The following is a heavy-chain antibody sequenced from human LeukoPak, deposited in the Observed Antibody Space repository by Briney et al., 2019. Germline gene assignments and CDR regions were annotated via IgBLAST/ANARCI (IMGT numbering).Heavy chain of an antibody. CDR1: GFTFSNAW. J-gene: IGHJ4*02. Sequence: GGSLRLSFAASGFTFSNAWMSWVRQAPGKGLEWVGRIKSKTDGGTTDYAAPVKGRFTISRDDSINTLYLQMNSLKTEDTAVYYCTTGVYYYDRELDYWGQGTLVTVSS. V-gene: IGHV3-15*01. CDR3: TTGVYYYDRELDY. CDR2: IKSKTDGGTT. D-gene: IGHD3-22*01.